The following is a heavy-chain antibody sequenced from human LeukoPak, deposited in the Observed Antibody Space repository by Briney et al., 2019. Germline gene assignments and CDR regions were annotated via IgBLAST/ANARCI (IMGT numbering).Heavy chain of an antibody. CDR3: ARDVRKWLYPYYYGMDV. Sequence: GGSLRLSCAASGFTFSSYWMSWFRQAPGKGLEGVANINQDGSEKYYVDSVKGRFTISRDNAKNSLYLQMNSLRAEDTAVYYCARDVRKWLYPYYYGMDVWGQGTTVTVSS. D-gene: IGHD3-22*01. J-gene: IGHJ6*02. V-gene: IGHV3-7*01. CDR2: INQDGSEK. CDR1: GFTFSSYW.